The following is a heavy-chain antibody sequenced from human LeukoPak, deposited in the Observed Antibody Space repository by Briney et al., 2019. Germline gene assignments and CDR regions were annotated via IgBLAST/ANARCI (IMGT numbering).Heavy chain of an antibody. CDR2: ISSTTSYI. D-gene: IGHD5-18*01. CDR1: GFTFSTYN. Sequence: GGSLRLSCAASGFTFSTYNMNWVRQAPGKGLEWVSSISSTTSYIYYADSVKGRFTISRDNARNSLYLHMNSLRPEDTAVYYCGRDTVGYGGAFDIWGQGTMVTVSS. J-gene: IGHJ3*02. V-gene: IGHV3-21*01. CDR3: GRDTVGYGGAFDI.